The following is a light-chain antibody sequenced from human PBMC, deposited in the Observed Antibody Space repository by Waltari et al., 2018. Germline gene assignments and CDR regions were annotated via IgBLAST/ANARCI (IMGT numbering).Light chain of an antibody. CDR2: DVT. V-gene: IGLV2-14*03. CDR3: SSYTSSSTRGV. J-gene: IGLJ2*01. Sequence: QSALTQPAAVSGSPGQSITISCTGTSSDVGGYNYVSWYQQHPGKAPKLMIYDVTNRPSGVSDRCSGSKSGNTASLAISGRQAEDEADYYCSSYTSSSTRGVFGGGTKLTVL. CDR1: SSDVGGYNY.